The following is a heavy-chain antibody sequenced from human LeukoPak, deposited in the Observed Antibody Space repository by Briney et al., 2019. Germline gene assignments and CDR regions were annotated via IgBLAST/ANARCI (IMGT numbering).Heavy chain of an antibody. CDR1: GFTFSTYG. D-gene: IGHD5-18*01. V-gene: IGHV3-30*18. Sequence: GGSLRLSCAATGFTFSTYGMHWVRQAPGKGLEWVAVISYDGNNKYYAESVKDQFTISRDSSKNTLYLQMNSLRAEDTAVYYCAKEQHSEYFQYWGQGTLVTVSS. J-gene: IGHJ1*01. CDR3: AKEQHSEYFQY. CDR2: ISYDGNNK.